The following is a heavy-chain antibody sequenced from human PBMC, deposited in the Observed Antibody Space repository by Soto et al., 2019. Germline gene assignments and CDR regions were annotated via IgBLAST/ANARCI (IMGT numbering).Heavy chain of an antibody. CDR2: IYYSGST. V-gene: IGHV4-39*01. CDR1: GGSISSSTYY. CDR3: ARGGDSSGSWPRY. J-gene: IGHJ4*02. D-gene: IGHD3-22*01. Sequence: PSETLSLTCTVSGGSISSSTYYWGWIPEPPGKGLEWIGSIYYSGSTYYNPSLKSRVTISVDTSKNQFSLKLSSVTAADTAVYYSARGGDSSGSWPRYWGQGTLVTVSS.